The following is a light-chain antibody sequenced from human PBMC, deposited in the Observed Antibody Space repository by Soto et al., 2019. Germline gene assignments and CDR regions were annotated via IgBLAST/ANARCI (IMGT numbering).Light chain of an antibody. CDR2: AAS. CDR3: QQHSTSPWT. V-gene: IGKV3-20*01. J-gene: IGKJ1*01. Sequence: EIVLTQSPGTLSLSPGKRATLFCRASQTVVSSSYIAWYQQKPGQPPRLLIYAASSRATGIPDRFSGSGSGTAFTLTISRLEPEDFAVYYCQQHSTSPWTFGQGTKVEVK. CDR1: QTVVSSSY.